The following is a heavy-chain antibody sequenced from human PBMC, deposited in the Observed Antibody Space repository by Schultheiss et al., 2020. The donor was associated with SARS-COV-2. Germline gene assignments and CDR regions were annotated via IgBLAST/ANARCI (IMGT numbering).Heavy chain of an antibody. V-gene: IGHV3-23*01. CDR1: GFTFSSYA. CDR3: TTNSGRHPDY. Sequence: GGSLRLSCAASGFTFSSYAMSWVRQAPGKGLEWVSAISGSGGSTYYADSVKGRFTISRDNSKNTLYLQMNSLKTEDTAVYYCTTNSGRHPDYWGQGTLVTVSS. CDR2: ISGSGGST. J-gene: IGHJ4*02. D-gene: IGHD1-26*01.